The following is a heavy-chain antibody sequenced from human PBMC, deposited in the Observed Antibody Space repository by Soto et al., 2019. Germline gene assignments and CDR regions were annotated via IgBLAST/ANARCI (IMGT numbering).Heavy chain of an antibody. CDR1: GFTFSAYD. J-gene: IGHJ5*02. D-gene: IGHD2-8*02. Sequence: EVQLVESGGGLVQPGGSLRLSCAASGFTFSAYDMHWVRQPTGKGLEWVSAIGTLHDTYYPDSVKGRFTISRENAKNSFYLQMNRLTTGDTALYYWARQASYWHGGGGWFDPWGQGTLVTVSS. V-gene: IGHV3-13*01. CDR2: IGTLHDT. CDR3: ARQASYWHGGGGWFDP.